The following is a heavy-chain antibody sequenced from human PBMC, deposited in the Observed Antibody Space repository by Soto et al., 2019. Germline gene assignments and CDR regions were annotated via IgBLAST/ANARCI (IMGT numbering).Heavy chain of an antibody. D-gene: IGHD2-15*01. V-gene: IGHV3-21*01. CDR1: GFTFSSYS. CDR3: ARMYCSGGSCSHFDY. CDR2: ISSGSTYI. J-gene: IGHJ4*02. Sequence: GGSLRLSCAASGFTFSSYSMNWVRQAPGKGLEWVSSISSGSTYIYYADSVKGRFTISRDNAKNSLYLQMNSLRAEDTAVYYCARMYCSGGSCSHFDYWGQGTLVTVSS.